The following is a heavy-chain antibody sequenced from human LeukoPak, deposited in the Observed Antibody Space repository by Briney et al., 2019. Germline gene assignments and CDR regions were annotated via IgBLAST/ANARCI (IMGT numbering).Heavy chain of an antibody. CDR2: INHSGST. V-gene: IGHV4-34*01. D-gene: IGHD6-19*01. CDR1: GGSFSGYY. Sequence: SETLSLTCAVYGGSFSGYYWSWIRQPPGKGLEWIGEINHSGSTNYNPSLKSRVTISVDTSKNQLSLKVASVTAADTAVYYCARPDYSSGWYNFDYWGQGTLVTVSS. CDR3: ARPDYSSGWYNFDY. J-gene: IGHJ4*02.